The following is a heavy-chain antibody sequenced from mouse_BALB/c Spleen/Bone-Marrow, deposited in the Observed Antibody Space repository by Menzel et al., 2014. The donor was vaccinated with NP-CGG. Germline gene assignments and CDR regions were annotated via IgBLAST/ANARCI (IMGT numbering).Heavy chain of an antibody. V-gene: IGHV5-12-1*01. D-gene: IGHD1-1*01. J-gene: IGHJ4*01. Sequence: EVQLQESGGGLVKPGGSLKLSCAASGFAFSRYDMSWARQTPERRLEWVAYISSGGRSTYSPDTVKGRFTISRDTAKNTLYLQMSSLKSEDTAMYYCTRLTTVVAPDAMDYWGQGTSVTVSS. CDR1: GFAFSRYD. CDR2: ISSGGRST. CDR3: TRLTTVVAPDAMDY.